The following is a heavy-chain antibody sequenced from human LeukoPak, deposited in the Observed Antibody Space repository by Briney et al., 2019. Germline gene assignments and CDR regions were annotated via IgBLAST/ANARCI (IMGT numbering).Heavy chain of an antibody. V-gene: IGHV3-7*05. CDR2: IKEDGSEE. J-gene: IGHJ4*02. D-gene: IGHD6-13*01. CDR3: AKDLFYVKRDAADTDF. CDR1: GFTFSTYW. Sequence: GGSLRLSCTASGFTFSTYWMSWVRQTPEKGLEWVANIKEDGSEEVYVDSVKGRFTISRDNAKSSLYLQMNSLRAEDTAVYYCAKDLFYVKRDAADTDFWGQGTLVTVSS.